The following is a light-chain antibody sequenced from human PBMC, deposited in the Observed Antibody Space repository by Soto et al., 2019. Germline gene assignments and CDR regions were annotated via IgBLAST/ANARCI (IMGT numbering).Light chain of an antibody. CDR1: PSVSSTY. J-gene: IGKJ1*01. V-gene: IGKV3-20*01. CDR2: GAS. CDR3: QQYGSSSWT. Sequence: EIVLTQSPGTLSLSPGERATLSCRASPSVSSTYLAWYQQQPGQAPSLLIYGASNRATAIPDRFGGSGSGTGFTFNISRLEPEDFVVYYCQQYGSSSWTFGQGTKVEIK.